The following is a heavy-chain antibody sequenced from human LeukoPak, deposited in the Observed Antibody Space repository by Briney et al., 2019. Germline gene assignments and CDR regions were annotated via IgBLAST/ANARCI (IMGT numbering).Heavy chain of an antibody. D-gene: IGHD2-21*01. CDR2: IKKDGTET. CDR1: GFNFGTYW. CDR3: ASDGYSSPFDY. V-gene: IGHV3-7*03. Sequence: PGGSLRLSCAASGFNFGTYWMNWVRQAPGVGLEWVAHIKKDGTETHYVDSVKGRFTISRDNARNSLYLQMNSLRAEDTAVYYCASDGYSSPFDYWGQGALVTVSS. J-gene: IGHJ4*02.